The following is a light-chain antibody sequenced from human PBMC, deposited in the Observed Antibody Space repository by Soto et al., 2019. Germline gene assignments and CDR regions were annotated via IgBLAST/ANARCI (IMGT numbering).Light chain of an antibody. Sequence: DIQMTQSPSTLSASVGDRVTITCRASQSIGGWLAWYQQKPGKAPKLLIYEASNLESGVPSRFSGSGSGTEFTLTISSLQPDDFATYYCQQYNSYPMYTFGQGTKLEIK. CDR2: EAS. V-gene: IGKV1-5*01. CDR3: QQYNSYPMYT. J-gene: IGKJ2*01. CDR1: QSIGGW.